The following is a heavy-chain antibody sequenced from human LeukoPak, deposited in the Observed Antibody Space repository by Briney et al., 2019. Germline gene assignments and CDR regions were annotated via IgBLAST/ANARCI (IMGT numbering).Heavy chain of an antibody. CDR2: MNPNSGNT. J-gene: IGHJ6*02. CDR3: ASTQLTYYDFWSGYYRDYGMDV. CDR1: GYTFTSYD. D-gene: IGHD3-3*01. V-gene: IGHV1-8*01. Sequence: ASVKVSCKASGYTFTSYDINWVRQATGQGLEWMGWMNPNSGNTGYAQKFQGRVTMTRNTPISTAYMELSSLRSEDTAVYYCASTQLTYYDFWSGYYRDYGMDVWGQGTTVTVSS.